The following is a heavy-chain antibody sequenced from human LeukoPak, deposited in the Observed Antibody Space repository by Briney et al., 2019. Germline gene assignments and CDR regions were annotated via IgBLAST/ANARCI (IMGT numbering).Heavy chain of an antibody. CDR3: AKDDWVIAAAVRLYYYYYGMDV. J-gene: IGHJ6*02. CDR2: IRYDGSNK. Sequence: GGSLRLSCAASGFTFSSYGMHWVRQAPGKGLEWVAFIRYDGSNKYYADSVKGRFTISRDNSKNTLYLQMNSLRAVDTAVYYRAKDDWVIAAAVRLYYYYYGMDVWGQGTTVTVSS. CDR1: GFTFSSYG. V-gene: IGHV3-30*02. D-gene: IGHD6-13*01.